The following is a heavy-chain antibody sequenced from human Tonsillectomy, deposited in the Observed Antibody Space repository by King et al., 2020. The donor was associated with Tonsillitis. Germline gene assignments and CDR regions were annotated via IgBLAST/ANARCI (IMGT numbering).Heavy chain of an antibody. V-gene: IGHV4-4*02. Sequence: VQLQESGPGLVQPSGTLFLTCGVSGASISSSNWWSWVRQAPGKGLEWIGEISHRGRTKYHPSLAGRVTISVDWSRNQFSLNLSPVTAADTALYYCAREHEREKGLFDSWGQGTLVTVSS. J-gene: IGHJ4*02. CDR2: ISHRGRT. CDR1: GASISSSNW. CDR3: AREHEREKGLFDS. D-gene: IGHD3/OR15-3a*01.